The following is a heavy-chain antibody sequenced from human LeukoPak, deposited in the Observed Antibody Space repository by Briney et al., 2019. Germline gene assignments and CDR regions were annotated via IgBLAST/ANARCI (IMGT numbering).Heavy chain of an antibody. J-gene: IGHJ4*02. CDR2: INHSGSA. Sequence: SETLSLTCAVSGGSFSGYYWTWIRQPPRKGLEWIGEINHSGSANYSPSLSGRVTISLDMSENQFSLKLTSVTAADTAVYYCARGQGTVTTHWGQGTLVTVSS. CDR1: GGSFSGYY. V-gene: IGHV4-34*01. CDR3: ARGQGTVTTH. D-gene: IGHD4-17*01.